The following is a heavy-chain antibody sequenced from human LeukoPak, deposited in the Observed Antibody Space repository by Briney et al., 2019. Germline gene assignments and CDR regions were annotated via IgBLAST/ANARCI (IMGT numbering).Heavy chain of an antibody. D-gene: IGHD2-15*01. V-gene: IGHV1-2*02. Sequence: ASVKVSCKASGYTFTGYYMHWVRQAPGQGLEWMGWINPNSGGTNYAQKFQGRVTMTRDTSISTAYMELSRLRSDDTAVYYCARNRVVVAALRSNYYYYMDVWGKGTTVTVSS. CDR3: ARNRVVVAALRSNYYYYMDV. CDR1: GYTFTGYY. CDR2: INPNSGGT. J-gene: IGHJ6*03.